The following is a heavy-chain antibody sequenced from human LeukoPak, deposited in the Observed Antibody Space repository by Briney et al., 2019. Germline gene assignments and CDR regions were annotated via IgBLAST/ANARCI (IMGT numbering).Heavy chain of an antibody. CDR3: ATAPPNENSASYDY. CDR2: ISAYNGNT. CDR1: GYTFTNYG. V-gene: IGHV1-18*01. J-gene: IGHJ4*02. Sequence: ASVKVSCKASGYTFTNYGISWVRQAPGQGLEWMGWISAYNGNTNYAQKLQGRVTMTTDTSTSTAYMELRSLRSDDTAVYYCATAPPNENSASYDYWGQGTLVIVSS. D-gene: IGHD3-22*01.